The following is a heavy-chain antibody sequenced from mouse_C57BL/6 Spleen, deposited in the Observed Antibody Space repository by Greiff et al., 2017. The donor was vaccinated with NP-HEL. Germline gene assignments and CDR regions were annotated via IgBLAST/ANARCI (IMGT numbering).Heavy chain of an antibody. CDR3: ARSAAVVATRAMDY. Sequence: QVQLQQPGAELVKPGASVKLSCKASGYTFTSYWMHWVKQRPGQGLEWIGMIHPNSGSTNYNEKFKSKATLTVDKSSSTAYMQLSSLTSEDSAVYYCARSAAVVATRAMDYWGQGTSVTVSS. CDR1: GYTFTSYW. D-gene: IGHD1-1*01. J-gene: IGHJ4*01. CDR2: IHPNSGST. V-gene: IGHV1-64*01.